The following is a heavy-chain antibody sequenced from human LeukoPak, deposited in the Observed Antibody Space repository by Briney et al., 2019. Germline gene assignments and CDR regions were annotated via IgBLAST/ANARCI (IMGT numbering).Heavy chain of an antibody. CDR1: GYTFTDYY. J-gene: IGHJ4*02. V-gene: IGHV1-2*02. D-gene: IGHD5-12*01. Sequence: ASVKVSCKVSGYTFTDYYMYWVRQAPGQGHEWMAWINLKSGGTRCAQKFQGRVTMTRDTSTNTAFMEVSSLRSDDTAVYYCARDYDGYDDYRKWDYWGQGTLVTVSS. CDR3: ARDYDGYDDYRKWDY. CDR2: INLKSGGT.